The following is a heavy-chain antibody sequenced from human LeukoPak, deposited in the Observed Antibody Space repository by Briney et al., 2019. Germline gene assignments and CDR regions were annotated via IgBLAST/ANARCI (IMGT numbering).Heavy chain of an antibody. J-gene: IGHJ3*02. Sequence: ASVTVSCKASGYTFTGYYLHWVRQAPGQGLEWMGWITPNSGGTNYAQRFQGRVTMTRDTSISTAYMELSRLRSDDTAVYYCARGNSDYDFWSGYIGSAFDIWGQGTMVTVSS. CDR1: GYTFTGYY. V-gene: IGHV1-2*02. CDR2: ITPNSGGT. CDR3: ARGNSDYDFWSGYIGSAFDI. D-gene: IGHD3-3*01.